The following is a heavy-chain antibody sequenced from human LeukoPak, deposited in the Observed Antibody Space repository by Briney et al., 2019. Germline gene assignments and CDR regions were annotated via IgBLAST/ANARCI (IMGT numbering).Heavy chain of an antibody. CDR3: ARRVRAARPVACDY. CDR1: GFTFSSYS. V-gene: IGHV3-21*01. J-gene: IGHJ4*02. Sequence: NTGGSLRLSCAASGFTFSSYSMNWVRQAPGKGLEWVSSISSSSSYIYYADSVKGRFTISRDNAKNSLYLQMNSLRAEDTAVYYCARRVRAARPVACDYWGQGTLVTVSS. D-gene: IGHD6-6*01. CDR2: ISSSSSYI.